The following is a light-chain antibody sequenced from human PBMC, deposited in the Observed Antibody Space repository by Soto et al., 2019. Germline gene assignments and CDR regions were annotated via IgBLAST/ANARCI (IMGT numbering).Light chain of an antibody. CDR3: HQYYKWPLT. CDR1: QSAISN. V-gene: IGKV3-15*01. J-gene: IGKJ4*01. CDR2: DAS. Sequence: EIVITQSPATLSVSPGERVTLSCSASQSAISNLAWYQQKPGQTPRLLIYDASTRATDIPARFSGSGSGTDFTLTISSLLSEDFAVYYCHQYYKWPLTFGGGTKVDIK.